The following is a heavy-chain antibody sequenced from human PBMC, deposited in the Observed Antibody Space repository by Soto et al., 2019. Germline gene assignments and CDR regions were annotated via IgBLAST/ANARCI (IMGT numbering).Heavy chain of an antibody. CDR1: EFSVGNAW. J-gene: IGHJ4*02. Sequence: GGSLRLSCAASEFSVGNAWMRWVRQAPGKGLEWVGRIKSETDGGTTDYAAPVKGRFTISRDDSKNTLYLQMNSLRVEDTAVYYCAKHRSGYYYYFDYWGQGTLVTVSS. CDR2: IKSETDGGTT. V-gene: IGHV3-15*01. CDR3: AKHRSGYYYYFDY. D-gene: IGHD3-22*01.